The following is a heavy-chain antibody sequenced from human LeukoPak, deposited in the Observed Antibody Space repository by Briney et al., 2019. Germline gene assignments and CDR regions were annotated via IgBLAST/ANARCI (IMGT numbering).Heavy chain of an antibody. Sequence: GGSLRLSCAASGFTFSSYSMNWVRQAPGKGLEWVSSISSSSSYIYYADSVKGRFTVSRDNAKNSVYLQMTSLRAEDTAVYYCTRDGREALLPGDFFYYMDVWGKGTTVIVSS. V-gene: IGHV3-21*01. CDR1: GFTFSSYS. D-gene: IGHD3-10*01. J-gene: IGHJ6*03. CDR2: ISSSSSYI. CDR3: TRDGREALLPGDFFYYMDV.